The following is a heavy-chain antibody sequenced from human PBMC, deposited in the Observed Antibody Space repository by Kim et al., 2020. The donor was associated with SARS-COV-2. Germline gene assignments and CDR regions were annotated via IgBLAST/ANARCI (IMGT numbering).Heavy chain of an antibody. D-gene: IGHD2-15*01. J-gene: IGHJ4*02. V-gene: IGHV3-30*02. Sequence: YYADSVKGRFTISRNNSKNTLYLQMNSLRAEDTAVYYCAKDDGTSGGVDYWGQGTLVTVSS. CDR3: AKDDGTSGGVDY.